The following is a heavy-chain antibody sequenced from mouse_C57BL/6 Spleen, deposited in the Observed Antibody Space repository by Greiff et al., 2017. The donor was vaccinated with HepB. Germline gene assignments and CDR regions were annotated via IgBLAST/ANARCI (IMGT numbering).Heavy chain of an antibody. Sequence: QVQLKESGPGLVQPSQSPSIPCTVSGFSLTCYGVHWVRQSPGKGLEWLGVIWSGGSTDYNAAFISRLSISKDNSKSQVFFKMNSLQADDTAIYYCARLINLYYFDYWGQGTTLTVSS. D-gene: IGHD1-2*01. CDR3: ARLINLYYFDY. V-gene: IGHV2-2*01. CDR2: IWSGGST. J-gene: IGHJ2*01. CDR1: GFSLTCYG.